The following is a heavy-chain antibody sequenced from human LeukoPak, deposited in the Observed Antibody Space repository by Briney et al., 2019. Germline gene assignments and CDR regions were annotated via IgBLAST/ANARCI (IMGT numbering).Heavy chain of an antibody. CDR3: AKQSSGWYWFDP. CDR2: VNPGGSDI. D-gene: IGHD6-19*01. J-gene: IGHJ5*02. Sequence: GESLQISCKASGYTFTTYWIAWVRQVPGKGLELMGIVNPGGSDIRYSPSFEGQVTISVDKSTSTAYLQWGSLQASDSAMYYCAKQSSGWYWFDPWGQGTLVTVSS. V-gene: IGHV5-51*01. CDR1: GYTFTTYW.